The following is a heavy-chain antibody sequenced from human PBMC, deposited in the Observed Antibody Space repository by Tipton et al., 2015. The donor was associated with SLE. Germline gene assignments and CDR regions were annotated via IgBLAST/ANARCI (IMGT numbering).Heavy chain of an antibody. CDR1: GGSISSYY. D-gene: IGHD6-19*01. J-gene: IGHJ5*02. Sequence: TLSLTCTVSGGSISSYYWSWIRQPPGKGLEWIGHIYYSGSTNYNPSLKSRITISVDTSKNQFSLKLSSVTAADTVVYYCAREEYSSGWTEVHWFDPWGQGTLVTVSS. CDR3: AREEYSSGWTEVHWFDP. V-gene: IGHV4-59*01. CDR2: IYYSGST.